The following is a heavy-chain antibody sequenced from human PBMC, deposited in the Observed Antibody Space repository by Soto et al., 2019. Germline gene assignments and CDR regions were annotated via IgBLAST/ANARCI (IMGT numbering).Heavy chain of an antibody. CDR2: IYYSGST. D-gene: IGHD5-12*01. CDR1: GGSISSYY. V-gene: IGHV4-59*08. J-gene: IGHJ4*02. Sequence: PSETLSLTCTVSGGSISSYYWSWIRQPPGKGLEWIGYIYYSGSTNYNPSLKSRVTISVDTSKNQFSLKLSSVTAADTAVYYCARQKYSGYDYGLDYWGQGTLVTVSS. CDR3: ARQKYSGYDYGLDY.